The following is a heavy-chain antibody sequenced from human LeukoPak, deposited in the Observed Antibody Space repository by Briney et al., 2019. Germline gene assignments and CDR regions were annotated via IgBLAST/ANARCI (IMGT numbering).Heavy chain of an antibody. V-gene: IGHV3-15*01. CDR1: GFSFSDAW. CDR2: IKRQTEGWAK. D-gene: IGHD1-14*01. Sequence: GGSLRLSCAGSGFSFSDAWLNWVRQTPEKGLEWVARIKRQTEGWAKDYAAPVKGRFTISRDDSKSTVYLQMNSLEIGDTAVYYCSRNADHDWWGQGTLVTVSS. CDR3: SRNADHDW. J-gene: IGHJ4*02.